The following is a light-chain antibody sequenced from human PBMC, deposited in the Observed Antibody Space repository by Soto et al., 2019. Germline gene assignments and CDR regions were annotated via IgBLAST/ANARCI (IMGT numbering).Light chain of an antibody. CDR1: SSDVGSYDL. CDR3: CSYAGGTVV. J-gene: IGLJ3*02. CDR2: EGS. Sequence: QSALTQPASVSGSPGQSITISCTGTSSDVGSYDLVSWYQQHPGKAPKLMIYEGSKRPSGVSYRFSGSKSGNTASLTISGLQAEYEANYYCCSYAGGTVVFGGGTKVTVL. V-gene: IGLV2-23*01.